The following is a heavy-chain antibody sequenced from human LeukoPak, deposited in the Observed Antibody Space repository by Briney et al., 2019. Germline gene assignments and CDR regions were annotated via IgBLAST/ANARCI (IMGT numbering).Heavy chain of an antibody. CDR2: FKTKYHQV. J-gene: IGHJ4*02. Sequence: GGSLRLSCAASGFTFSSYAMNWVRQAPGKGLEWVSTFKTKYHQVYYAESVRGRFTISTDNSRNTVFLQMNSLRADDTALYYCARSVLDYTRFDYWGQGALVTVSS. V-gene: IGHV3-23*05. D-gene: IGHD4-11*01. CDR3: ARSVLDYTRFDY. CDR1: GFTFSSYA.